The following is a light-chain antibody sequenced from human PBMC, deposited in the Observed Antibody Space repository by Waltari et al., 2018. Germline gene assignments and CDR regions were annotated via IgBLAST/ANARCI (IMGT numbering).Light chain of an antibody. V-gene: IGKV3-11*01. Sequence: EVVLTQSPSTLSLSPGERATLSCRASQRVSNSLAWYRQTPGQAPSLLIYDASTRAAGIPGRFSGSGSGTDFTLTISSLEPEDFAVYYCQLRTGWPMTFGQGTRLEIK. J-gene: IGKJ5*01. CDR3: QLRTGWPMT. CDR2: DAS. CDR1: QRVSNS.